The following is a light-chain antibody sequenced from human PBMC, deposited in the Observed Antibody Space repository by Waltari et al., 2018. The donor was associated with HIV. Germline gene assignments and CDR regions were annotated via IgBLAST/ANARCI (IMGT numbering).Light chain of an antibody. J-gene: IGKJ2*01. CDR3: QQRSNRPPKYT. Sequence: EIVLAQSPGTLSLSPGERATLSCRASQSISSSLAWYQQKPGRAPRLLIYDASNRATGIPARFSGSKPGTDFTLTISSLEPEDFAVYYCQQRSNRPPKYTFGQGTKLEIK. CDR1: QSISSS. V-gene: IGKV3-11*01. CDR2: DAS.